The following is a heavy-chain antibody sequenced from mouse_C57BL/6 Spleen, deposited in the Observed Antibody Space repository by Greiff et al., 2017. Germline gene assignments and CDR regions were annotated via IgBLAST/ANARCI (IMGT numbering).Heavy chain of an antibody. CDR3: ARGYDGYYLFDY. J-gene: IGHJ2*01. CDR2: IDPSDSYT. V-gene: IGHV1-50*01. Sequence: QVQLKQSGAELVKPGASVKLSCKASGYTFTSYWMQWVKQRPGQGLEWIGEIDPSDSYTNYNQKFKGKATLTVDTSSSTAYMQLSSLTSEDSAVYYCARGYDGYYLFDYWGQGTTLTVSS. CDR1: GYTFTSYW. D-gene: IGHD2-3*01.